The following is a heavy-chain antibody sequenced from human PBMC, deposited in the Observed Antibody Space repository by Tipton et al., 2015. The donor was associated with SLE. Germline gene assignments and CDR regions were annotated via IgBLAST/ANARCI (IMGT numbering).Heavy chain of an antibody. J-gene: IGHJ4*02. V-gene: IGHV4-59*11. CDR3: ARDDPDGDGGGTPGDY. CDR2: ILYSGDT. CDR1: GGSITSHY. Sequence: TLSLTCTVSGGSITSHYWSWIRQPPGKGLEWIGNILYSGDTNYNPSLKSRVTISLDTSRKQFSLSLNSVTAADTAVYFCARDDPDGDGGGTPGDYWGQGTLVTVS. D-gene: IGHD4-17*01.